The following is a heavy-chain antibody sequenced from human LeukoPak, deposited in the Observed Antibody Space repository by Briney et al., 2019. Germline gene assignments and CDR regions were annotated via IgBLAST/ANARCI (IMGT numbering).Heavy chain of an antibody. CDR3: ARDPCEGYCGGDLLNFDY. CDR1: GYTFTGYY. Sequence: GASVKVSCKASGYTFTGYYMHWVRQAPGQGLEWMGWINPNSGGTNYAQKFQGRVTMTRDTSISTAYMELSRLRSDGTAVYYFARDPCEGYCGGDLLNFDYWGQGTVVTVSS. D-gene: IGHD2-21*01. CDR2: INPNSGGT. V-gene: IGHV1-2*02. J-gene: IGHJ4*02.